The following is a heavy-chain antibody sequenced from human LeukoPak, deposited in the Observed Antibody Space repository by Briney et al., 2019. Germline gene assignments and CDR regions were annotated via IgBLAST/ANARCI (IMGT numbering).Heavy chain of an antibody. J-gene: IGHJ6*03. CDR3: ARSGGVSYSSSVNYYYYMDV. Sequence: GASVKVSCKASGGTFSSYAISWVRQAPGQGLEWMGGIIPIFGTANYAQKFLGRVTITMDESTSTAYMELGSLRSEDTAVYYCARSGGVSYSSSVNYYYYMDVWGKGTTVTVSS. D-gene: IGHD6-6*01. CDR1: GGTFSSYA. CDR2: IIPIFGTA. V-gene: IGHV1-69*05.